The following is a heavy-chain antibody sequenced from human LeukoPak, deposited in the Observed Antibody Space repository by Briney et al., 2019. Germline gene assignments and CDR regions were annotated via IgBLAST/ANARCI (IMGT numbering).Heavy chain of an antibody. CDR3: ARVDAWYSSYYYYGMDV. J-gene: IGHJ6*02. CDR1: GYTFTSYG. CDR2: ISAYNGNT. D-gene: IGHD6-13*01. Sequence: ASVKVSCKASGYTFTSYGISWVRQAPEQGLEWMGWISAYNGNTNYAQKLQGRVTMTTDTSTSTAYMELRSLRSDDTAVYYCARVDAWYSSYYYYGMDVWGQGTTVTVSS. V-gene: IGHV1-18*01.